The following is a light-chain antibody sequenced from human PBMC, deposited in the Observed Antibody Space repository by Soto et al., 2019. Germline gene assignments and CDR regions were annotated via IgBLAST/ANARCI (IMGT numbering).Light chain of an antibody. J-gene: IGKJ4*02. CDR2: GAS. CDR1: QSVSSY. Sequence: IVMTHSPAALSVSRREKSTLSFWASQSVSSYLAWYQQKPGKAPKLLIYGASTMESGVPARFSGSGSGTDFTLTISSLEPEDFAMYYCQQLSSSPHTFGGGTKVDI. V-gene: IGKV3-15*01. CDR3: QQLSSSPHT.